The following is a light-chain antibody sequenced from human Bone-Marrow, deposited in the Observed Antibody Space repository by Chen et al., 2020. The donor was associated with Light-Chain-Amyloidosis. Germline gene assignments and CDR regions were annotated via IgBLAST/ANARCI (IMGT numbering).Light chain of an antibody. V-gene: IGLV4-69*01. CDR3: QTWDPGNWV. CDR1: IGHSNYA. Sequence: QLVVTQSPSASASLGASVKLTCTLLIGHSNYAVACHQQQPDKGPRYLIKVNSVGSYSKSDGIPDRFSGSSSGAERYFTISSLQSEDEADYYCQTWDPGNWVFGGGTKLTVL. J-gene: IGLJ3*02. CDR2: VNSVGSY.